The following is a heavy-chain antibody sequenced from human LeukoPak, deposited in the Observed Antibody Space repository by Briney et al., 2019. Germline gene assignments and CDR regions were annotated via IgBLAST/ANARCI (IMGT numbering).Heavy chain of an antibody. D-gene: IGHD3-22*01. Sequence: GGSLRLSCAASGFTFSSYVMHWVRQAPGKGLEWVAVISYDGSNKYYADSVKGRFTISRDNSKNTLYLQMNSLRAEDTAVYYCARTLVVVMYYGMDVWGQGTTVTVSS. CDR1: GFTFSSYV. J-gene: IGHJ6*02. V-gene: IGHV3-30-3*01. CDR3: ARTLVVVMYYGMDV. CDR2: ISYDGSNK.